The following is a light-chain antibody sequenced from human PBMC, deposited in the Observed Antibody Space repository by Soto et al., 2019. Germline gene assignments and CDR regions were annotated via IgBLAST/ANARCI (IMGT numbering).Light chain of an antibody. CDR1: SSNIGSNF. CDR2: DND. Sequence: QSVLTQPPSVSAAPGQRVAISCSGSSSNIGSNFVSWYRHLPGTAPKLLIDDNDKRPSEIPDRFSASKSCTSATLAITGLQTGDEVDYYCGTWDSNLNAVLFGGGTKLTVL. CDR3: GTWDSNLNAVL. V-gene: IGLV1-51*01. J-gene: IGLJ2*01.